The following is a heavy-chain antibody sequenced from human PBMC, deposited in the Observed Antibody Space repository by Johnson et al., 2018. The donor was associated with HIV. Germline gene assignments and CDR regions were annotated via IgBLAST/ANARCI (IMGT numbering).Heavy chain of an antibody. CDR2: IRYDGSGT. CDR1: GFTFSSYG. V-gene: IGHV3-30*02. D-gene: IGHD3-22*01. CDR3: ARVRGLIAFDI. J-gene: IGHJ3*02. Sequence: QVQLVESGGGVVQPGGSLRLSCAASGFTFSSYGMHWVRQTPGKGLEWVVFIRYDGSGTYYADSVKGRFTISRDNSKNTLYLQMNSLRAEDTAVYYCARVRGLIAFDIWGQGTMVTVSS.